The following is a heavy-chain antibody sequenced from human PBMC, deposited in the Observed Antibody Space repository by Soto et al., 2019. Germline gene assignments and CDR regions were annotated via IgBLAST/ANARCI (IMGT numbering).Heavy chain of an antibody. J-gene: IGHJ4*02. CDR3: ARQTGLGATNY. V-gene: IGHV3-74*01. Sequence: DVDLVESGGALVQPGGSLRLSCAGSGFTFNNFWMHWVRQAPGKGLVWVARINTDGSVTSHADSVKGRFTISRDNAKSTLYLQMNSLIAEDSARYYCARQTGLGATNYWGRGTLVTVSS. CDR2: INTDGSVT. CDR1: GFTFNNFW. D-gene: IGHD1-26*01.